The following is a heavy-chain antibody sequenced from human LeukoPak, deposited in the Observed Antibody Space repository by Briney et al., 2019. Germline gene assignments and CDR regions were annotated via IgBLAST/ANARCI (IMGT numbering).Heavy chain of an antibody. V-gene: IGHV3-48*01. J-gene: IGHJ4*02. CDR3: ARRAGGYSHSYDY. Sequence: GGSLRLSCAASGFTFSSYSMNWVRQAPGKGLEWVSYISSSSSTIYYADSVKGRFTISRDNAKNSLYLQMNSLRAEDTAVYYCARRAGGYSHSYDYWGQGTLVTVSS. CDR2: ISSSSSTI. CDR1: GFTFSSYS. D-gene: IGHD4-23*01.